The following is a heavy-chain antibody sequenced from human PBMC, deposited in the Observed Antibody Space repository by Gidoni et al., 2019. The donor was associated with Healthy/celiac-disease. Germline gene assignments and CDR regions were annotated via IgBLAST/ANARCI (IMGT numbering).Heavy chain of an antibody. CDR3: ARSRYCGGDCYQLNWFDP. V-gene: IGHV1-69*02. J-gene: IGHJ5*02. CDR2: IIPILGIA. Sequence: QVQLVQSGAEVKKPGSSVKVSCKASGGTFSSYTISGVRQAPGQGLEWMGRIIPILGIANYAQKFQGRVTITADKSTSTAYMELSSLRSEDTAVYYCARSRYCGGDCYQLNWFDPWGQGTLVTVSS. CDR1: GGTFSSYT. D-gene: IGHD2-21*02.